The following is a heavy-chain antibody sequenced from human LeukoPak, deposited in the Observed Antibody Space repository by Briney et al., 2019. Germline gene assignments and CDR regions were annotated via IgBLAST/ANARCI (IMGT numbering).Heavy chain of an antibody. Sequence: SETLSLTCAVSGASISSGTYYWSWIRQHPGKGLEWIGYIYHSGSTFYNPSLKSRVTISADTSENQFSLNLRSVTAADTAIYYCARDVEMGTIGHYFDSWGQGTRVTVSS. V-gene: IGHV4-31*11. CDR3: ARDVEMGTIGHYFDS. CDR1: GASISSGTYY. D-gene: IGHD5-24*01. CDR2: IYHSGST. J-gene: IGHJ4*02.